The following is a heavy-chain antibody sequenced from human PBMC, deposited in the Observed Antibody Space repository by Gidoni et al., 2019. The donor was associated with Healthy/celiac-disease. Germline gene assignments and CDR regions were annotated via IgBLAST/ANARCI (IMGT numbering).Heavy chain of an antibody. V-gene: IGHV3-23*01. CDR1: GFTFSSYA. Sequence: ELQLFESGVGLVQPGGSLRLTCAASGFTFSSYAMSWVRQAPVKGLEWVSAISGSGGSTYYADSVKGRFNISRDNSKNTLYLQMNSLRAEDTAVYYCAKERGRYYFDYWGQGTLVTVSS. CDR3: AKERGRYYFDY. CDR2: ISGSGGST. J-gene: IGHJ4*02. D-gene: IGHD3-10*01.